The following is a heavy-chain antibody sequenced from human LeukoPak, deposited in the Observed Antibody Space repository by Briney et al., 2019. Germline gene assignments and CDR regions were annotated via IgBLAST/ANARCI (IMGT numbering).Heavy chain of an antibody. Sequence: PGGSLRLSCAASGFTFSSYWMNWVRQAPGKGLEWVANIKEDGSEKDYVDSVKGRFTISRDNTKDSLYLQMNSLRAEDTAVYYCASGIAAAARGIPWGQGTLVTVSS. CDR1: GFTFSSYW. D-gene: IGHD6-25*01. J-gene: IGHJ5*02. V-gene: IGHV3-7*01. CDR2: IKEDGSEK. CDR3: ASGIAAAARGIP.